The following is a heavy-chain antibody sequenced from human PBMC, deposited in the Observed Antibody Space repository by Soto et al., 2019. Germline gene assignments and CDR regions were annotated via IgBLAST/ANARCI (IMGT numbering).Heavy chain of an antibody. V-gene: IGHV3-48*03. CDR1: GFTFSSYE. CDR2: ISSSGSTI. CDR3: AREYRSGNSDY. D-gene: IGHD3-22*01. Sequence: EVQLVESGGGLVQPGGSLRLSCAAYGFTFSSYEMNWVRQAPGKGLEWVSYISSSGSTIYYADSVKGRFTISRDHAKNSLYLQMTSLRAEDTAVYYCAREYRSGNSDYWGQGTLVTVSS. J-gene: IGHJ4*02.